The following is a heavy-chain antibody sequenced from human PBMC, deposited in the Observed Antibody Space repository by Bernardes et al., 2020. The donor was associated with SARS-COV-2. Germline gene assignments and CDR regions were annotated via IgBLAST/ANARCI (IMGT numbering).Heavy chain of an antibody. Sequence: GGSLRLSRAATGFTFSNYWMSWVRQAPGKGLEWVANIRHDGRAAFYADSLRGRFTISRDNAKNSLYLQMDSLRAEDTAVYYCARVTGDYDVCDYWGQGTHVTVSS. V-gene: IGHV3-7*01. CDR3: ARVTGDYDVCDY. CDR2: IRHDGRAA. J-gene: IGHJ4*02. D-gene: IGHD4-17*01. CDR1: GFTFSNYW.